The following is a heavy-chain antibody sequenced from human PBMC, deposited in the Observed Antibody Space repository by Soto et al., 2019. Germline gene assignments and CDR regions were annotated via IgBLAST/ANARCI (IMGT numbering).Heavy chain of an antibody. CDR1: GYTFTNFA. CDR3: ARALNYYDASGGDY. CDR2: INAGNGNT. V-gene: IGHV1-3*05. Sequence: QVHLVQSGAEEKKPGASVKISCTTSGYTFTNFAMHWVRQAPGQGLEWMGWINAGNGNTRYSQKFPGRVTITRSTPANTAYLELRRLRSEDSALYYCARALNYYDASGGDYWGQGTLVTVSS. J-gene: IGHJ4*02. D-gene: IGHD3-22*01.